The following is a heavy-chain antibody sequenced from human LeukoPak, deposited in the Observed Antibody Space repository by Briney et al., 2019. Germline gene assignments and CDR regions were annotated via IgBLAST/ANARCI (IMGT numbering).Heavy chain of an antibody. CDR3: ARVGGSGSYSPLGY. J-gene: IGHJ4*02. V-gene: IGHV3-33*01. D-gene: IGHD3-10*01. CDR1: AFTFSHYG. Sequence: GGSLRLSCAASAFTFSHYGMHWVRQAPGKGLEWVATIWYDGSNKFYADSVKGRFTISRDNAKNSLYLQMNSLRAEDTAVYYCARVGGSGSYSPLGYWGQGTLVTVSS. CDR2: IWYDGSNK.